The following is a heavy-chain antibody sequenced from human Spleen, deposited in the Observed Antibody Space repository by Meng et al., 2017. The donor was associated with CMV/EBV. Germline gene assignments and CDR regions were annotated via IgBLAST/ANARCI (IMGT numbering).Heavy chain of an antibody. D-gene: IGHD5-18*01. CDR2: IYPGDSDA. CDR3: ARLETAMVNSYFDY. V-gene: IGHV5-51*01. J-gene: IGHJ4*02. CDR1: AYSFTSYW. Sequence: GESLKISCKGSAYSFTSYWIGWVRQMPGKGLEWMGIIYPGDSDARYSPSFQGQVTISADKSISTAYLQWSSLKTSDTAMYYCARLETAMVNSYFDYWGQGILVTVSS.